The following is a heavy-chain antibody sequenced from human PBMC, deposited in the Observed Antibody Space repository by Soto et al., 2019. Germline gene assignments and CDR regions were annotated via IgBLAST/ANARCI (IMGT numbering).Heavy chain of an antibody. CDR2: IIPIFGTA. V-gene: IGHV1-69*13. J-gene: IGHJ4*02. CDR1: GGTFSSYA. Sequence: ASVKVSCKASGGTFSSYAISWVRQAPGQGLEWMGGIIPIFGTANYAQKFQGRVTITADESTSTAYMELSSLRSEDTAVYYWARDERGYCDYWGQGTLVTVSS. CDR3: ARDERGYCDY.